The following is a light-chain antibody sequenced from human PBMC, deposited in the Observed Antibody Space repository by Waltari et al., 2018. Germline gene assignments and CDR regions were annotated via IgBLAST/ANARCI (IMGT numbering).Light chain of an antibody. CDR2: DAS. Sequence: EIELTQSPATLSLSPGERATLSCRANESVSSYLAWYQQKPGQAPRLLIYDASTRAAGIPARFSGSGYGTDVTLTISSLEPEDFAIYYCQQRTNWVTTFGQGTRLDIK. V-gene: IGKV3-11*01. J-gene: IGKJ5*01. CDR3: QQRTNWVTT. CDR1: ESVSSY.